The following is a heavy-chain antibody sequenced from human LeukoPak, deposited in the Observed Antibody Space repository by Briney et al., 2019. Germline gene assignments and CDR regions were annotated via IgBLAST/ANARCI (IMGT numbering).Heavy chain of an antibody. CDR2: IYYSGST. D-gene: IGHD4-4*01. CDR3: ARDRRTGNYYYYYGMDV. CDR1: GGSISSYY. V-gene: IGHV4-59*01. Sequence: TSETLSLTCTVSGGSISSYYWSWIRQPPGKGLEWIGYIYYSGSTNYNPSLKSRVTISVDTSKNQFSLKLSSMTAADTAVYYCARDRRTGNYYYYYGMDVWGQGTTVTVSS. J-gene: IGHJ6*02.